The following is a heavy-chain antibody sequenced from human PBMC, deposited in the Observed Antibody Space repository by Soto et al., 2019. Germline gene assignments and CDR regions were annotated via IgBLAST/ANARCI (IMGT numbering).Heavy chain of an antibody. Sequence: GASVKVSCKASGYTFTSYDINWVRQATGQGLEWMGWMNPNSGNTGYAQKFQGRVTMTRNTSISTAYMELSSLRSEDTAVYYCARGAVDTAMVIFDYWGQGTLVTVSS. CDR1: GYTFTSYD. CDR2: MNPNSGNT. J-gene: IGHJ4*02. V-gene: IGHV1-8*01. CDR3: ARGAVDTAMVIFDY. D-gene: IGHD5-18*01.